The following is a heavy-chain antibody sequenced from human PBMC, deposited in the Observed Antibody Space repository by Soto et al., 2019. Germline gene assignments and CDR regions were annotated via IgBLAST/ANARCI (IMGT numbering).Heavy chain of an antibody. Sequence: ASVKVSCKASGYTFTRYDINWVRQATGQGLEWMGWMNPNSGNTGYAQKFQGRVTMTRNTSISTAYMELSSLRSEDTAVYYCARGLRVGHYDYIWGSYRYDAFDIWGQGTMVTVSS. J-gene: IGHJ3*02. CDR2: MNPNSGNT. D-gene: IGHD3-16*02. CDR3: ARGLRVGHYDYIWGSYRYDAFDI. CDR1: GYTFTRYD. V-gene: IGHV1-8*01.